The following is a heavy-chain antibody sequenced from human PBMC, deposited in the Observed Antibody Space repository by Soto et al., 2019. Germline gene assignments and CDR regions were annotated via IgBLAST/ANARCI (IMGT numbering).Heavy chain of an antibody. CDR1: GYTFTSYY. CDR3: ARDRSGAAAGNAFDI. J-gene: IGHJ3*02. V-gene: IGHV1-46*01. CDR2: INPSGGST. Sequence: ASVKVSCKASGYTFTSYYMHWVRQAPGQGLEWMGIINPSGGSTSYAQKFQGRVTMTRDTSTSTVYMELSSLRSEDTAVYYCARDRSGAAAGNAFDIWGQGTMVTVSS. D-gene: IGHD6-13*01.